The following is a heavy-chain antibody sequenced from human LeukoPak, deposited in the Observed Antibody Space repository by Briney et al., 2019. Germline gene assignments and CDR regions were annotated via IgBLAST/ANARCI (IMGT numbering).Heavy chain of an antibody. Sequence: GRSLRLSCAASGFTFSSYGMHWVRQAPGKGLEWVAVISYDGSNKYYADSVKGRFTISRDNSKNTLYLQMNSLRAEDTAVYYCAKVLYEGSGWEEGPSAYWGQGTLVTVSS. CDR1: GFTFSSYG. D-gene: IGHD6-19*01. CDR3: AKVLYEGSGWEEGPSAY. V-gene: IGHV3-30*18. J-gene: IGHJ4*02. CDR2: ISYDGSNK.